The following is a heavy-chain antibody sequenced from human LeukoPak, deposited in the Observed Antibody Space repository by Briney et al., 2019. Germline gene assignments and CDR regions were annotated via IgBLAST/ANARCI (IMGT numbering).Heavy chain of an antibody. CDR2: INPNSGGT. Sequence: ASVKVSCKASGYTFTDYYMHWVRQAPGQGLEWMGWINPNSGGTNYAQKFQGRVTMTRDTSISTAHLELRGLRSDDTAVYYCARDTSGWYGDCWGQGTLVTVS. J-gene: IGHJ4*02. D-gene: IGHD6-19*01. V-gene: IGHV1-2*02. CDR3: ARDTSGWYGDC. CDR1: GYTFTDYY.